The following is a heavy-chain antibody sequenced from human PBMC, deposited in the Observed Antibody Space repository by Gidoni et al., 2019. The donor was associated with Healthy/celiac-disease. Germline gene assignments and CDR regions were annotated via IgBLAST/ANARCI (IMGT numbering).Heavy chain of an antibody. CDR1: GFTFSSYG. V-gene: IGHV3-33*01. CDR3: ARGGYCSGGSCYSEGDY. J-gene: IGHJ4*02. CDR2: IWYDGSNK. D-gene: IGHD2-15*01. Sequence: QVQLVESGGGVVQPGRSLRLSCAASGFTFSSYGMHWVRQAPGKGLEWVAVIWYDGSNKYYADSVKGRFTISRDNSKNTLYLQMNSLRSEDTAVYYCARGGYCSGGSCYSEGDYWGQGTLVTVSS.